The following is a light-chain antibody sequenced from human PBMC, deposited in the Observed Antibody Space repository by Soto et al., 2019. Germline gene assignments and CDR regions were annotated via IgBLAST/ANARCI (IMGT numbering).Light chain of an antibody. CDR2: AAS. CDR3: QQSYSTPQT. CDR1: QSISSY. V-gene: IGKV1-39*01. Sequence: DIQMTQSPSTLSASVGDRVTITCRASQSISSYLNWYQQKPGNAPKLLIYAASSLHSGVPSRFSGSGSGTDFTLTISSLQPEDFATYYCQQSYSTPQTFGQGTKVDIK. J-gene: IGKJ1*01.